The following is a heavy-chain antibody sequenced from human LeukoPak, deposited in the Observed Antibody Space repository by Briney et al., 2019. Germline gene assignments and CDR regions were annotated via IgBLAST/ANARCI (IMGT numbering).Heavy chain of an antibody. D-gene: IGHD2-8*01. CDR3: ARDIVLMVYAPPV. CDR1: GFTVSSKY. V-gene: IGHV3-66*01. Sequence: GGSLRLSCAASGFTVSSKYMTWVRQAPGKGLEWVSVIYSGGTTYYADSVKGRFTISRDNAKNSLYLQMNSLRAEDTAVYYCARDIVLMVYAPPVWGQGTLVTVSS. CDR2: IYSGGTT. J-gene: IGHJ4*02.